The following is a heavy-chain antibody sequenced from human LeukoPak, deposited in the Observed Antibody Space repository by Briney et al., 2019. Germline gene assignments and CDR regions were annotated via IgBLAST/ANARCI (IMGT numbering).Heavy chain of an antibody. CDR1: GFTFSSYG. V-gene: IGHV3-30*02. D-gene: IGHD3-22*01. CDR2: IRYDGSNK. Sequence: PGGSLRLSCAASGFTFSSYGMHWVRQAPGKGLEWVAFIRYDGSNKYYADSVKGRFTISRDNSKNTLYLQMNSLRAEDTAVYYCARVGQNSGSFFDYWGQGTLVTVSS. J-gene: IGHJ4*02. CDR3: ARVGQNSGSFFDY.